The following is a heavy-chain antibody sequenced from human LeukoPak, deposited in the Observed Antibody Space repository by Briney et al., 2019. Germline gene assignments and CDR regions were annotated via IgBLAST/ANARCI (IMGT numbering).Heavy chain of an antibody. J-gene: IGHJ4*02. CDR3: ARRAGAYSHPYDY. V-gene: IGHV3-7*03. D-gene: IGHD4/OR15-4a*01. CDR2: IKQDGSDK. Sequence: GGSLRLSCAASGFTFSSYWMTWVRQAPGKGLEWVANIKQDGSDKYYVDSVKGRFIISRDNTKNSLFLQMNSLRAEDTAVYYCARRAGAYSHPYDYWGQGTLVTVSS. CDR1: GFTFSSYW.